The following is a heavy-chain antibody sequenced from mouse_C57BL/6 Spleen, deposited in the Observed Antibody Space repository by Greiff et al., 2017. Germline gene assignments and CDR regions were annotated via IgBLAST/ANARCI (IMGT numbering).Heavy chain of an antibody. Sequence: EVQRVESGGGLVKPGGSLKLSCAASGFTFSSYAMTWVRQTPEKRLEWVATISDGGSYTYYPDNVKGRFTISRDNAKNNPYLQMSHLTSEDTAMYYCAGDYDGYSSWFAYWGQGTMVTVSA. J-gene: IGHJ3*01. CDR1: GFTFSSYA. CDR2: ISDGGSYT. D-gene: IGHD2-3*01. CDR3: AGDYDGYSSWFAY. V-gene: IGHV5-4*01.